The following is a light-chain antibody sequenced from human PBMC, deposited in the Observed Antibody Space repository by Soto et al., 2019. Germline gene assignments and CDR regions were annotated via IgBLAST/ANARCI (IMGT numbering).Light chain of an antibody. Sequence: EIVMTQSPATLSVSPGERATLSCRASQSVGSNLAWYQQTPGQAHRLLIYGASTRATGIPARFSASRSGTEFTLTMGTVDSDDFSVDSCNQHNNWAPTFGQGTRLEIK. CDR1: QSVGSN. V-gene: IGKV3-15*01. J-gene: IGKJ5*01. CDR3: NQHNNWAPT. CDR2: GAS.